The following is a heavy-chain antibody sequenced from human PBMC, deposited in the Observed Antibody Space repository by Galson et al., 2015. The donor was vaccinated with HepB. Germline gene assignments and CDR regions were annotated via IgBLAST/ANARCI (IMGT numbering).Heavy chain of an antibody. CDR3: TRGGWYSVY. CDR1: GFTFGDYA. D-gene: IGHD6-19*01. CDR2: IRNKAHGGTT. J-gene: IGHJ4*02. Sequence: SLRLSCASSGFTFGDYAMNWLRQAPGKGLEWVGLIRNKAHGGTTEYAASVKGRFTISRDDSKSIAYLQMNSLKTEDTAVYYCTRGGWYSVYWGQGTLVTVSS. V-gene: IGHV3-49*03.